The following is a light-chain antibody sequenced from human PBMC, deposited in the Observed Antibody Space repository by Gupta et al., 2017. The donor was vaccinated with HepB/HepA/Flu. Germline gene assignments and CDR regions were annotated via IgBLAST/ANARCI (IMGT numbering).Light chain of an antibody. J-gene: IGKJ4*02. CDR3: QQVRSAPCT. CDR2: LAT. CDR1: QDIGVD. V-gene: IGKV1-9*01. Sequence: DIQWTQPPSVLSASVGDRVIITCRTSQDIGVDVACYQQKPGRAPKLLIYLATTLQSGVPARFSGSGSGTEFTLTVTGLQPEDFGAYYCQQVRSAPCTFGGGTKVEIK.